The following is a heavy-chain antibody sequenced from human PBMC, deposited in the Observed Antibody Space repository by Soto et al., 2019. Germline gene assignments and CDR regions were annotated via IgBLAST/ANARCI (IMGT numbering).Heavy chain of an antibody. Sequence: EVQLVQSGAEVKKPGESLKISCKGSGYSFTSYWIGWVRQMPGKGLEWMGIIYPGDSDTRYSPSFQGQVTISADKSISTAYLQWSSLKASDTAMYYCARPAVAGPIISLHDAFDIWGQGTMVTVSS. J-gene: IGHJ3*02. CDR3: ARPAVAGPIISLHDAFDI. CDR1: GYSFTSYW. V-gene: IGHV5-51*03. CDR2: IYPGDSDT. D-gene: IGHD6-19*01.